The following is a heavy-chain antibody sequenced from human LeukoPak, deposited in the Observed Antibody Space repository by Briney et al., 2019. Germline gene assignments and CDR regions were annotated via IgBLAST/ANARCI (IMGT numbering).Heavy chain of an antibody. D-gene: IGHD6-13*01. V-gene: IGHV3-53*01. CDR3: AKRVGYGYGMDV. J-gene: IGHJ6*02. CDR2: IDRGGST. Sequence: GGSLRLSCEASGFSVCSNDMSWVRQAPGKGLECVSVIDRGGSTFYADSVKGRFTISRDNSKNTLYLQMNSLRVEDTAEFYCAKRVGYGYGMDVWGQGTTVTVSS. CDR1: GFSVCSND.